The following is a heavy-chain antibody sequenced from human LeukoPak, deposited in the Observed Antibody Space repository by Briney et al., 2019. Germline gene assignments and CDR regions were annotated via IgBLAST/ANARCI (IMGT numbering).Heavy chain of an antibody. CDR1: GFTFSSYW. J-gene: IGHJ4*02. Sequence: PGGSLRLSCAASGFTFSSYWMHWVRRPPGKGLEWIGEINHSGSTNYNPSLKSRVTISVDTSQKQFSLRLRSVTAADTAVYYCARGRYLTTRGGAAAGFLDYWGQGSLVTVST. CDR2: INHSGST. V-gene: IGHV4-34*01. CDR3: ARGRYLTTRGGAAAGFLDY. D-gene: IGHD6-13*01.